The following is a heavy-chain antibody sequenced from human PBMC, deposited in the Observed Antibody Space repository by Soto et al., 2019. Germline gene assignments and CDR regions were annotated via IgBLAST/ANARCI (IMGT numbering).Heavy chain of an antibody. CDR1: RFTFSTYW. CDR3: AGGNALDV. J-gene: IGHJ6*02. Sequence: EVQLVESGGGLVQPGGSLRLSCAASRFTFSTYWMTWVRQAPGKGLEWVANIHQDGSERYYMDSVKGRFTISRDNAKNSVYLQMTSLRAEDTAVYRCAGGNALDVWGQGTTVTVS. CDR2: IHQDGSER. V-gene: IGHV3-7*01.